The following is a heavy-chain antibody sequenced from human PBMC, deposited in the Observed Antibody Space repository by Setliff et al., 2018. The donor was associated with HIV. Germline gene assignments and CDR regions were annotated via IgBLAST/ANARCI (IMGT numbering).Heavy chain of an antibody. CDR2: FDPEDNKI. D-gene: IGHD6-13*01. CDR3: ARADSSNWYHVDY. Sequence: ASVKVSCKVSGYTVTELSINWVRQAPGKGPEWMGGFDPEDNKIVYAQKFQGRVTTTEDTSASTAYMKLNSLSSEDTAVYYCARADSSNWYHVDYWGQGTLVTVSS. J-gene: IGHJ4*02. V-gene: IGHV1-24*01. CDR1: GYTVTELS.